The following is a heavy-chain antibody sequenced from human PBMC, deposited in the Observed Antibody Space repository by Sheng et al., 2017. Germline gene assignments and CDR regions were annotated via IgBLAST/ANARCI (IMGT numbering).Heavy chain of an antibody. CDR3: ARDWGEQKVLADY. J-gene: IGHJ4*02. CDR2: IIPIFRST. CDR1: GYSFSNHA. V-gene: IGHV1-69*13. D-gene: IGHD2-2*01. Sequence: QVRLVQSGSEMKEPGTSVTVSCTASGYSFSNHALSWLRKAPGQGPEWMGGIIPIFRSTNYAQKFQGRVTISADESTSTAYMEMRSLRSEDTAVYFCARDWGEQKVLADYWGQGSLVTVSS.